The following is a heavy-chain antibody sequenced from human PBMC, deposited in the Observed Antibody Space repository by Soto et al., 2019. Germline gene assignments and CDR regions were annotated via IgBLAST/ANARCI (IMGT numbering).Heavy chain of an antibody. D-gene: IGHD3-10*02. V-gene: IGHV4-59*01. CDR2: IYYSGST. J-gene: IGHJ4*02. CDR1: GGSISSYY. Sequence: SETLSLTCTVSGGSISSYYWSWIRQPPGKGLEWIGYIYYSGSTNYNPSLKSRVTISVDTSKNQFSLKLSSVTAADTAVYYCARTRFGELSLDYWGQGTLVTVSS. CDR3: ARTRFGELSLDY.